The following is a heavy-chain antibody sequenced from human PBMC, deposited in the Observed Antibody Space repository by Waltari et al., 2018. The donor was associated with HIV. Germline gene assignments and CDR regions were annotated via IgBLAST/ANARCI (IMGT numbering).Heavy chain of an antibody. Sequence: QVQLVQSGAEVKRPGSSVKVSCKASGGTFSRYAIRWVRQAAGKGLEWMGGIIPIFGTANYAQKFQGRVTITADESTSTAYMELSSLRSEDTAVYYCARDHGGGTSYYYGMDVWGQGTTVTVSS. D-gene: IGHD2-15*01. CDR1: GGTFSRYA. CDR2: IIPIFGTA. V-gene: IGHV1-69*01. J-gene: IGHJ6*02. CDR3: ARDHGGGTSYYYGMDV.